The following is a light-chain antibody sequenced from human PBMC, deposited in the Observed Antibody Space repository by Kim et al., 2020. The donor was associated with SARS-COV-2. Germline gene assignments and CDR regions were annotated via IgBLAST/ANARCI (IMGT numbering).Light chain of an antibody. CDR2: QDS. V-gene: IGLV3-1*01. CDR1: KLGDKY. J-gene: IGLJ3*02. Sequence: VSPGQTASITCCGDKLGDKYACWYQQKPGQAPVLVIYQDSKRPSGIPERFSGSNSGNTATLTISGTQAMDEADYYCQAWDSSTFWVFGGGTQLTVL. CDR3: QAWDSSTFWV.